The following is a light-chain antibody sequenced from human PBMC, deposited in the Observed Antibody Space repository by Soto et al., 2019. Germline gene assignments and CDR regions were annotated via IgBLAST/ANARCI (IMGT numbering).Light chain of an antibody. CDR2: VAS. CDR3: QQYGSSPLFT. Sequence: EIVLTQSPGTLSLSPGERATLSCRASQSVSSSYLAWYQQKPGQAPRPLIYVASSRATGIPDRFSGSGSGTDFTLTISRLEPEDFAVYYCQQYGSSPLFTFGPGTKVDIK. V-gene: IGKV3-20*01. J-gene: IGKJ3*01. CDR1: QSVSSSY.